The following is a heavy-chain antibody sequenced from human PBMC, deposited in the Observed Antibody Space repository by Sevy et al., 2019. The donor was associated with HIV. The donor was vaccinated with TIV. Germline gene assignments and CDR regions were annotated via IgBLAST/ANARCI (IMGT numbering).Heavy chain of an antibody. CDR1: GFTFSTSA. CDR2: ISGSGGST. V-gene: IGHV3-23*01. Sequence: GGSLRLSCAVSGFTFSTSAMSWVRQAPGKGLEWVSSISGSGGSTYNADSVKGRFTISRDNSKNTVYLQMNGLRAEDSAVYYCARVPHPAAMQTFYYFGMDVWGQGTTVTVSS. D-gene: IGHD2-2*01. J-gene: IGHJ6*02. CDR3: ARVPHPAAMQTFYYFGMDV.